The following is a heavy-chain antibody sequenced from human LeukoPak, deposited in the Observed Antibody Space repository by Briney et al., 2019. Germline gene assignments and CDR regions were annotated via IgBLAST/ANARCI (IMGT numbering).Heavy chain of an antibody. J-gene: IGHJ4*02. CDR1: GFTFSSYA. CDR3: AKSEQQLSPVGLDY. CDR2: ISGSGGST. D-gene: IGHD6-13*01. V-gene: IGHV3-23*01. Sequence: GGSLRLSYAASGFTFSSYAMSWVRQAPGKGLEWVSVISGSGGSTYYADSVKGRFTISRDNSKNTLYLQMNSLRAEDTAVYYCAKSEQQLSPVGLDYWGQGTLVTVSS.